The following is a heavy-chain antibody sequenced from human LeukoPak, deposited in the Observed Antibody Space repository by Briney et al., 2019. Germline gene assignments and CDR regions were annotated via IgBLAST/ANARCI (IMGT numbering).Heavy chain of an antibody. CDR1: GFTFSSYS. V-gene: IGHV3-21*01. Sequence: GGSLRLSCAASGFTFSSYSMNWVRQAPGKVLEWVSSISSSSSYIYYADSVKGRFTISRDNAKNSLYLQMNSLRAEDTAVYYCARDPTPGDPPHYWGQGTLVTVSP. CDR3: ARDPTPGDPPHY. CDR2: ISSSSSYI. J-gene: IGHJ4*02. D-gene: IGHD4-17*01.